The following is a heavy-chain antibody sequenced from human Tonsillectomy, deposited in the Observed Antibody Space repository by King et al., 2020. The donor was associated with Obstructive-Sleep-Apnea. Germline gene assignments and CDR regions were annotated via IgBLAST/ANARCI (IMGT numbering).Heavy chain of an antibody. CDR3: ARDRRGKDYYDSSGYYLGWFDP. CDR1: GYTFTSYG. J-gene: IGHJ5*02. Sequence: QLVQSGAEVKKPGASVKVSCKASGYTFTSYGINWVRQAPGPGLEWMGWVSAYNGNINYAQKFQGRVTMTTDTSTSTAYMELRSLRSDDTAVDYCARDRRGKDYYDSSGYYLGWFDPWGQGTLVTVSS. CDR2: VSAYNGNI. D-gene: IGHD3-22*01. V-gene: IGHV1-18*01.